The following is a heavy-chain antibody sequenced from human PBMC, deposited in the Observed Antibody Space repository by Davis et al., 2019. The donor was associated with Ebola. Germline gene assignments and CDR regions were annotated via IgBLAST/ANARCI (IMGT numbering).Heavy chain of an antibody. V-gene: IGHV3-73*01. CDR1: GFTFSGSA. CDR3: AREFLYGSGSYYRPGDGMDV. J-gene: IGHJ6*02. Sequence: GESLKISCAASGFTFSGSAMHWVRQASGKGLEWVGRIRSKANSYATAYAASVKGRFTISRDDSKNTAYLQMNSLKTEDTAVYYCAREFLYGSGSYYRPGDGMDVWGQGTTVTVSS. CDR2: IRSKANSYAT. D-gene: IGHD3-10*01.